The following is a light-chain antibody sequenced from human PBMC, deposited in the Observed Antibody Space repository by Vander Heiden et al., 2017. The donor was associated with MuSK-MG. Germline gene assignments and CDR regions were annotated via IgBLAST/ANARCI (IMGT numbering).Light chain of an antibody. CDR2: GNI. V-gene: IGLV1-40*01. CDR3: QSSESSRSGWI. J-gene: IGLJ2*01. Sequence: QSVLPQPPPVSWAAGQRVTISCPVSSSIFGAGYDVHWYRHLTGPSPNLLIYGNISRRSGVPDRFSGSESGTSASLTTTGLQAEDEADYYWQSSESSRSGWIFGGGTRLTVL. CDR1: SSIFGAGYD.